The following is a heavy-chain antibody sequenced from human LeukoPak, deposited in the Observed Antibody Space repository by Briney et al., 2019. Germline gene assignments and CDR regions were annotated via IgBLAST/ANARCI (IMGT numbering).Heavy chain of an antibody. CDR1: GYTFTTYH. CDR2: MNPANGDT. J-gene: IGHJ5*02. CDR3: TRCPREDSKYAWFDP. D-gene: IGHD4-4*01. Sequence: ASVTVSFKASGYTFTTYHIHWVRQAPGQGLAWMGWMNPANGDTGYTQKFQGRVTMTRDISVNTAYMELSSLTAEDTALYYCTRCPREDSKYAWFDPWGQGTLVTIST. V-gene: IGHV1-8*01.